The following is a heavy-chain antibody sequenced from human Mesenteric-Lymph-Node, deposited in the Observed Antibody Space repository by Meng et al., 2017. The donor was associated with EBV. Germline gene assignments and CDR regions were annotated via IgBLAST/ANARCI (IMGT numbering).Heavy chain of an antibody. Sequence: VELVESGGGVREPGASLKVSCKTSGYTFTSYAISWVRQAPGQGLEWMGWISVYNGVTNYAPNLQGRVTVTTDTSTTTAYMELTGLTSADTAVYYCARGGAARPFDYWGQGTLVTVSS. CDR1: GYTFTSYA. D-gene: IGHD6-6*01. CDR3: ARGGAARPFDY. J-gene: IGHJ4*02. V-gene: IGHV1-18*01. CDR2: ISVYNGVT.